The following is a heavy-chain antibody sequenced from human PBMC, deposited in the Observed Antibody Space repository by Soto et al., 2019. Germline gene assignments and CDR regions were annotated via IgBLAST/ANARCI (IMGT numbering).Heavy chain of an antibody. J-gene: IGHJ3*02. V-gene: IGHV3-23*01. CDR1: GFTFSSYA. Sequence: GGSLRLSCAASGFTFSSYAMSWVRQAPGKGLEWVSAISGSGGSTYYADSVKGRFTISRDNSKNTLYLQMNSLRAEDTAVYYCAKRTKLTTTNHDAFDIWGQGTMVTVS. D-gene: IGHD1-1*01. CDR2: ISGSGGST. CDR3: AKRTKLTTTNHDAFDI.